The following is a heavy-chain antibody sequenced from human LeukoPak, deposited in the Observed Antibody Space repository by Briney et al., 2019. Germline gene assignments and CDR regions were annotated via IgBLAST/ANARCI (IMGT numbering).Heavy chain of an antibody. CDR2: FYYSGTT. V-gene: IGHV4-39*07. CDR1: GGSISSTYY. J-gene: IGHJ4*02. Sequence: SETLSLTCSVSGGSISSTYYWGWIRQPPGKGLEWIGSFYYSGTTYYNPSLKSRVTISVDTSKNQFSLKLSSVTAAATAVYSCARLRVRGYGYGPWEGPTWLDYWGQGILVTVSS. CDR3: ARLRVRGYGYGPWEGPTWLDY. D-gene: IGHD5-18*01.